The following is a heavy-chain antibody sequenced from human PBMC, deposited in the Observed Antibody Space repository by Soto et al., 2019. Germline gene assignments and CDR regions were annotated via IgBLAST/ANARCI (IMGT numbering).Heavy chain of an antibody. CDR2: IDPSDSYT. J-gene: IGHJ6*02. V-gene: IGHV5-10-1*01. Sequence: GESLKISCKGSGYSFTSYWISWVRQMPGKGLEWMGRIDPSDSYTNYSPSFQGHVTISADKSISTAYLQWTSLKASDTAMFYCARSRRGAYSSGWYSPSGYYNYGIDVWGQGTKVTVSS. D-gene: IGHD6-19*01. CDR1: GYSFTSYW. CDR3: ARSRRGAYSSGWYSPSGYYNYGIDV.